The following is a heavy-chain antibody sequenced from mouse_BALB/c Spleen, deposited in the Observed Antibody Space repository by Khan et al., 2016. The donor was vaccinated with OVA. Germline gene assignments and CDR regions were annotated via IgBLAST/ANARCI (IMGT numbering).Heavy chain of an antibody. Sequence: EVELVESGGGLVKPGGSLKLSCAASGFTFSSYTMSWVRQTPEKRLEWVATISSGSTYTYYPDSVKGRFTISRDNATNTPYLQMSSLKSEDTALYYCTRDGNYAHWYFDVWGAGTTVTVSS. CDR2: ISSGSTYT. V-gene: IGHV5-6-4*01. J-gene: IGHJ1*01. CDR1: GFTFSSYT. CDR3: TRDGNYAHWYFDV. D-gene: IGHD2-1*01.